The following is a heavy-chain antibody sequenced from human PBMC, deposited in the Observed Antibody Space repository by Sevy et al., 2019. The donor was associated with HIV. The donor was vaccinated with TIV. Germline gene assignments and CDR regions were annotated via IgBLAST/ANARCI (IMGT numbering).Heavy chain of an antibody. CDR2: ITSNGLST. D-gene: IGHD3-10*01. Sequence: GGSLRLSCSASGFPFRSNIMGWVRQAPGKRLEYVSGITSNGLSTHYVPSVKGRFSISRDNSKNTMYLQMRSLRPEDTAVYYCVKYRGLTQDFDYWGQGTLVTVSS. J-gene: IGHJ4*02. V-gene: IGHV3-64D*06. CDR3: VKYRGLTQDFDY. CDR1: GFPFRSNI.